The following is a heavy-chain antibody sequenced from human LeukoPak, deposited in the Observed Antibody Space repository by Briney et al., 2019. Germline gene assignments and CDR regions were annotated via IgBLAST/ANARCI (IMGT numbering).Heavy chain of an antibody. Sequence: ASVKVSCKASGYTFTSYAMHWVRQAPGQRLEWMGRINAGNGNTKYSQKFQGRVTITRDTSASTAYMELSSLRSEDTAVYYCAREGAGYSYGYLGFDYWGQGTLVTVSS. V-gene: IGHV1-3*01. CDR1: GYTFTSYA. D-gene: IGHD5-18*01. CDR3: AREGAGYSYGYLGFDY. CDR2: INAGNGNT. J-gene: IGHJ4*02.